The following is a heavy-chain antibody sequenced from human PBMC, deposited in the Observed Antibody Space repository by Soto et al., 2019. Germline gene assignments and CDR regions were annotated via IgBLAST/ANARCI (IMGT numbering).Heavy chain of an antibody. D-gene: IGHD6-13*01. CDR2: ISGSGGST. V-gene: IGHV3-23*01. CDR1: GFTFSSYA. J-gene: IGHJ6*02. Sequence: GGSLRLSCAASGFTFSSYAMSWVRQAPGKGLEWVSAISGSGGSTYYADSVKGRFTISRDNSKNTLHLQMNSLRAEDTAVYYCAKVGGWGRVAAARGMDVWGQGTTVTVSS. CDR3: AKVGGWGRVAAARGMDV.